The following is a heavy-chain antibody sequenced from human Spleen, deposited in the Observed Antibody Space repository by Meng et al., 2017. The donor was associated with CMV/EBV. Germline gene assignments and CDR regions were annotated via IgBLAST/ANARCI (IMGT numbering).Heavy chain of an antibody. V-gene: IGHV1-2*02. J-gene: IGHJ5*02. CDR2: INPSNGDT. Sequence: ASVKVSCKASGYRFSRYGISWVRQAPGQGPEWMGWINPSNGDTDYAHNFQGRVTMTRDTSISTVSMELNSLTSDDTAMYYCARNADACSGGACPSWWLDPWGQGTLVTVSS. CDR1: GYRFSRYG. CDR3: ARNADACSGGACPSWWLDP. D-gene: IGHD2-15*01.